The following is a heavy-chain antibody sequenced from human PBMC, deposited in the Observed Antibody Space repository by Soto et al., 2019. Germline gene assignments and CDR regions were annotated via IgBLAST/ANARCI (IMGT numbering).Heavy chain of an antibody. CDR3: AKSIIRFLEWSSPFDP. J-gene: IGHJ5*02. D-gene: IGHD3-3*01. Sequence: QVQLVQSGAEVKKPGASVKVSCKASGYTFTGYYLHWVRQAPGQRLEWMGWINPNSGATNYAENLQGRVTLTRDTSISTAYMELTRLTSEDTAVYYCAKSIIRFLEWSSPFDPWGHGTLVTVSS. CDR2: INPNSGAT. V-gene: IGHV1-2*02. CDR1: GYTFTGYY.